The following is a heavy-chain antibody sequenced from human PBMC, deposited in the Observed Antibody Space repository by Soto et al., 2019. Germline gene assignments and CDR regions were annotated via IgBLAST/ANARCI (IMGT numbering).Heavy chain of an antibody. CDR3: AKCRTYRVDWFDP. CDR2: IWYDGSNK. J-gene: IGHJ5*02. V-gene: IGHV3-30*02. Sequence: GGSLRLSCAASGFTFSSYGMHWVRQAPGKGLEWVAVIWYDGSNKYYAAPVKGRFTISRDKSKNTLYLQMNSLRDEDTAVYYCAKCRTYRVDWFDPGGQGALVKVSS. CDR1: GFTFSSYG. D-gene: IGHD5-18*01.